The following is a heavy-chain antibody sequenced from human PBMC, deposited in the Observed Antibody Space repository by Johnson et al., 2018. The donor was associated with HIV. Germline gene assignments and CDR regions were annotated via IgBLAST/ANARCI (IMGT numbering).Heavy chain of an antibody. CDR2: IQHDGKKE. J-gene: IGHJ3*02. CDR1: GFTFSSYG. D-gene: IGHD3-10*01. CDR3: AKERGRGGDAFDI. V-gene: IGHV3-30*02. Sequence: QVHLVESGGGVVLPGWSLRLSCEASGFTFSSYGMHWVRQAPGKGLEWVAFIQHDGKKELYGDSVKGRFTISRDNSKNTLYLQMNSLRAEDTAVYYCAKERGRGGDAFDIWGQGTMVTVSS.